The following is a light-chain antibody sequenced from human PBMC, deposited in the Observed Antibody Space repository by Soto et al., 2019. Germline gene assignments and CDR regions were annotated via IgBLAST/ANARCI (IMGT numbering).Light chain of an antibody. Sequence: DIQMTQSPSTLSASVGDRVTITCRASQSIDSSLAWYQQKPRKGPKLLIYDASTLESGVPSRFSGSGLGTEFALTISSLQPDYFATFYCQQYNSYGTVGQGTKVDIK. V-gene: IGKV1-5*01. CDR2: DAS. CDR1: QSIDSS. J-gene: IGKJ2*01. CDR3: QQYNSYGT.